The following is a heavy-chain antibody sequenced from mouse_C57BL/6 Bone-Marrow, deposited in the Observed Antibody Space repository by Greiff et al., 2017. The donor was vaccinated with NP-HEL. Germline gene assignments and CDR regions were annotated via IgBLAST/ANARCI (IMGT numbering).Heavy chain of an antibody. V-gene: IGHV1-81*01. J-gene: IGHJ2*01. CDR1: GYTFTSYG. D-gene: IGHD2-2*01. CDR2: IYPRSGNT. Sequence: QVQLQQSGAELARPGASVKLSCKASGYTFTSYGISWVKQRTGQGLEWIGEIYPRSGNTYYNEKFKGKATLTADKSSSTAYMELRSLTSEDSAVYFCARFGYDYDFDYWGQGTTLTVSA. CDR3: ARFGYDYDFDY.